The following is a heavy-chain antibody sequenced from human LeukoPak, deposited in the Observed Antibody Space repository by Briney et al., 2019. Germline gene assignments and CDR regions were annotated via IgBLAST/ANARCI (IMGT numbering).Heavy chain of an antibody. D-gene: IGHD3-10*01. V-gene: IGHV3-23*01. J-gene: IGHJ4*02. CDR2: ISGSGGST. CDR1: GFTFSSYG. CDR3: AKDSGSGSYYDSDY. Sequence: GGSLRLSCAASGFTFSSYGMSWVRQAPGKGLEWVSAISGSGGSTYYADSVKGRFTISRDNSKNTLYLQMNSLRAEDTAVYYCAKDSGSGSYYDSDYWGQGTLVTVSS.